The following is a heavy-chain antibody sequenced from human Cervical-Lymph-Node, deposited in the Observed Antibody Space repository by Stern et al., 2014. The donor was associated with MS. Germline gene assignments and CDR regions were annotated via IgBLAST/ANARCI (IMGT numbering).Heavy chain of an antibody. D-gene: IGHD2-21*01. CDR2: VNPNSGGT. CDR3: ARGPNEHWGGHYNSNGMDV. V-gene: IGHV1-2*02. Sequence: VQLVESGAEVKKPGASVKVSCKASGYTFTAYYLHWVRQAPGQGLAWVGWVNPNSGGTSYAPKFHGRVTMTRDKSTKTAFMELSTLTSDDAAFYYCARGPNEHWGGHYNSNGMDVWGQGTTVTVSS. J-gene: IGHJ6*02. CDR1: GYTFTAYY.